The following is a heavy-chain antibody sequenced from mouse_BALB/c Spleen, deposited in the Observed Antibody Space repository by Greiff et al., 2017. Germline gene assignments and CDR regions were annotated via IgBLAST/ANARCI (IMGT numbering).Heavy chain of an antibody. CDR2: IRLKSNNYAT. CDR1: GFTFSNYW. V-gene: IGHV6-6*02. D-gene: IGHD2-4*01. CDR3: TSMITFAY. Sequence: VQLKESGGGLVQPGGSMKLSCVASGFTFSNYWMNWVRQSPEKGLEWVAEIRLKSNNYATHYAESVKGRFTISRDDSKSSVYLQMNNLRAEDTGIYYCTSMITFAYWGQGTLVTVSA. J-gene: IGHJ3*01.